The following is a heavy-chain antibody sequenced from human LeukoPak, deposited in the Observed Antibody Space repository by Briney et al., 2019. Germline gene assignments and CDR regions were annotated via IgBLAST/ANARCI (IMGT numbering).Heavy chain of an antibody. J-gene: IGHJ3*01. V-gene: IGHV3-23*01. Sequence: GGSLRLSCAASGFTFSSYAMSWVRQAPGKGLEWVSAISGSGGSTYYADSVKGRFTISRDNSKNTLLLQMNSLRAEDTAVYYCTKNFVTMIAGAGDSFDFWGQGTMVTVSS. D-gene: IGHD3-22*01. CDR2: ISGSGGST. CDR3: TKNFVTMIAGAGDSFDF. CDR1: GFTFSSYA.